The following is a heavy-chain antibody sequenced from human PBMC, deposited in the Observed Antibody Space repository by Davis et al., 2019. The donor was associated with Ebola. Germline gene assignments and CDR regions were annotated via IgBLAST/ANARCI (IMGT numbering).Heavy chain of an antibody. CDR1: GFTFSSYD. D-gene: IGHD3-10*01. J-gene: IGHJ6*02. CDR2: ISYDGSNK. V-gene: IGHV3-30-3*01. Sequence: GESLKISCAASGFTFSSYDMHWVRQAPGKGLEWVAVISYDGSNKYYADSVKGRFTISRDNSKNTLYLQMNSLRAEDTAVYYCARGRITMVRGVIDYYGMDVWGQGTTVTVSS. CDR3: ARGRITMVRGVIDYYGMDV.